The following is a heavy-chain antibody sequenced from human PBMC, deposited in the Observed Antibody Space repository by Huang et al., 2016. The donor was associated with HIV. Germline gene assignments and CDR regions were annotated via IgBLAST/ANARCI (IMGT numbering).Heavy chain of an antibody. CDR2: ISSTGRAK. CDR3: AMGYGPFDF. J-gene: IGHJ4*02. CDR1: GFTFSSYS. D-gene: IGHD5-18*01. V-gene: IGHV3-48*01. Sequence: EVHLVESGGGLVQPGGSLRLSCAASGFTFSSYSMNWVRQTPGKGMEWVSYISSTGRAKYYADSVKDRFTISRDKANNSLYLQMNSLRAEDAGVYFCAMGYGPFDFWGQGTLVTVSS.